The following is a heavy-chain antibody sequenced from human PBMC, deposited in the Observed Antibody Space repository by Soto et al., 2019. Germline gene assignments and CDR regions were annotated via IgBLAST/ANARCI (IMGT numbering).Heavy chain of an antibody. CDR3: ARGTSWSAMDV. CDR1: GGSFSGYY. J-gene: IGHJ6*02. Sequence: SETLSLTCAVYGGSFSGYYWSWIRQPPGKGLEWIGEINHSGSTNYNPSLKSRVTISVDTSKNQFSLNLSSVTAADTAVYYCARGTSWSAMDVWGQGTTVTVSS. D-gene: IGHD2-2*01. CDR2: INHSGST. V-gene: IGHV4-34*01.